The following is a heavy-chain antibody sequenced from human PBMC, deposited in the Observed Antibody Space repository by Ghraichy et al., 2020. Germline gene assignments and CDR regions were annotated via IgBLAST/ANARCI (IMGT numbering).Heavy chain of an antibody. J-gene: IGHJ5*02. CDR3: ARDTAYYDFWSGYFNNWFDP. Sequence: SETLSLTCTVSGGSISSGSYYWSWIRQPAGKGLEWIERIYTSGRTNYNPSLKSRVTISVDTSKNQFSLKQSSVTAADTAVYYCARDTAYYDFWSGYFNNWFDPWGQGTLVTVSS. V-gene: IGHV4-61*02. CDR1: GGSISSGSYY. D-gene: IGHD3-3*01. CDR2: IYTSGRT.